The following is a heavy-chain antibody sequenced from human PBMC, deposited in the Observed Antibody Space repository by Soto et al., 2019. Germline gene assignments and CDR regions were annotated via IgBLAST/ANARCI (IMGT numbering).Heavy chain of an antibody. D-gene: IGHD1-26*01. V-gene: IGHV3-33*01. CDR1: GVTFSSYG. CDR2: IWYDGSNK. J-gene: IGHJ6*02. Sequence: PGGSLRLSCASSGVTFSSYGMHWVRQATGKGLEWVAVIWYDGSNKYYADSVKGRFTISRDNSKNTLYLQMNSLRAEDTAVYYCARETYFGSSYRYYYGMDVWGQGTTVTASS. CDR3: ARETYFGSSYRYYYGMDV.